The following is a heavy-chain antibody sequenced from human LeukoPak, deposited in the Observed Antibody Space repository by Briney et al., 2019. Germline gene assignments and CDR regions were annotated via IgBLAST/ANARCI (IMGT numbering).Heavy chain of an antibody. CDR2: SIPILGIA. J-gene: IGHJ4*02. CDR3: ARDGHDSSGYVY. V-gene: IGHV1-69*04. Sequence: SVKVSCKASGGTFSSYTISWVRQAPGQGLEWRGRSIPILGIANFAPKFQGRVTITADKSTSTAYMELTSLTSEDTAVYYCARDGHDSSGYVYWGQGTLVTVSS. CDR1: GGTFSSYT. D-gene: IGHD3-22*01.